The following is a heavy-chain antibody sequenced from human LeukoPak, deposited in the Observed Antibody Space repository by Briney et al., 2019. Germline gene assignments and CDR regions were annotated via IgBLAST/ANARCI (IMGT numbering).Heavy chain of an antibody. J-gene: IGHJ3*02. CDR3: ARVVRYYDILTGYYLGAFDI. V-gene: IGHV4-4*07. CDR2: IYTSGST. D-gene: IGHD3-9*01. CDR1: GGSISSYY. Sequence: SETLSLTCTVSGGSISSYYWSWIRQPAGKGLEWIGRIYTSGSTNYNPSLKSRVTMSVDTSKNQFSLKLSSVTAADTAVYYCARVVRYYDILTGYYLGAFDIWGQGTMVTVSP.